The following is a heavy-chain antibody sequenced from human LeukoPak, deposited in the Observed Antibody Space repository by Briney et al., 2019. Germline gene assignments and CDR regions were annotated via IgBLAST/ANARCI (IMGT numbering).Heavy chain of an antibody. CDR2: ISYSGST. CDR1: DGSISSSSYY. J-gene: IGHJ6*03. Sequence: SETLSLTCTVSDGSISSSSYYWGWIRQPPGKGLEWIGSISYSGSTYYNPSLKSRVTISVDTSKNQFSLKLSSVTAADTAVYYCARGTSTSGDFPYYYYYYMDVWGKGTTVTVSS. D-gene: IGHD4-17*01. CDR3: ARGTSTSGDFPYYYYYYMDV. V-gene: IGHV4-39*07.